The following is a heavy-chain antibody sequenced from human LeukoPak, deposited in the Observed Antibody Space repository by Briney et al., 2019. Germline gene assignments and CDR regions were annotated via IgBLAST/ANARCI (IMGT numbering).Heavy chain of an antibody. CDR2: IYTSGGT. V-gene: IGHV4-4*07. CDR3: ARDLGWYSYYYMDV. D-gene: IGHD4-23*01. Sequence: SETLSLTCTVSGGSISSYYWGWIRQPAGKGLEWIGRIYTSGGTNYNPSLKSRVTISVDKSRKQFSLQLSSVTAADTAVYYCARDLGWYSYYYMDVWGKGTTVTVSS. CDR1: GGSISSYY. J-gene: IGHJ6*03.